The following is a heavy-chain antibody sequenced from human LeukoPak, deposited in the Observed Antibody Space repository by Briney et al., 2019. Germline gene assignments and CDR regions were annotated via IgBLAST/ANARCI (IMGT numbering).Heavy chain of an antibody. CDR3: ARVRAAAKFDP. Sequence: PGGSLRLSCAASGFTFSSYWMHWVRQAPGKGLVWVSRINSDGSSTSYADSVKGRFTISGDNDKNTLYLQMNSVRAEDTDVYYCARVRAAAKFDPWGQGTLVTVSS. CDR1: GFTFSSYW. CDR2: INSDGSST. V-gene: IGHV3-74*01. D-gene: IGHD6-13*01. J-gene: IGHJ5*02.